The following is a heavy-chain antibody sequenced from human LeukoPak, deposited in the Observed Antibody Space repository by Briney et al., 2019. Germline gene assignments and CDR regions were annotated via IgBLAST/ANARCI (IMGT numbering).Heavy chain of an antibody. CDR2: ISSSSYI. Sequence: GGSLRLSCAASGFTFSSYSMNWVRQAPGKGLEWVSSISSSSYIYYADSVKGRFTISRDNAKNSLYLQMNSLRAEDTAVYYCARDVTYYYDSSGYYYSDYYYGMDVWGQGTTVTVSS. CDR3: ARDVTYYYDSSGYYYSDYYYGMDV. V-gene: IGHV3-21*01. CDR1: GFTFSSYS. D-gene: IGHD3-22*01. J-gene: IGHJ6*02.